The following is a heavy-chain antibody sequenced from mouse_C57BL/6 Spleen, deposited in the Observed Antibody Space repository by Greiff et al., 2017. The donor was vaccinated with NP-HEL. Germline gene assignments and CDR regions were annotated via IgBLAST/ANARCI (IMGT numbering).Heavy chain of an antibody. CDR2: INPSSGYT. CDR1: GYTFTSYT. CDR3: ASASRPYAMDY. J-gene: IGHJ4*01. D-gene: IGHD1-1*01. V-gene: IGHV1-4*01. Sequence: VQLQQSGAELARPGASVKMSCKASGYTFTSYTMHWVKQRPGQGLEWIGYINPSSGYTKYNQKFKDKATLTADKSSSTAYMQLSSLTSEDSAVYYCASASRPYAMDYWGQGTSVTVSS.